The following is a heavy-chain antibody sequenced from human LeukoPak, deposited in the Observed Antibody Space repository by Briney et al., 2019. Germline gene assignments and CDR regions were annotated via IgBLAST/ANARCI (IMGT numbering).Heavy chain of an antibody. CDR1: GYTFTGYH. CDR3: ARAMGSSWYSLSYNWFDP. V-gene: IGHV1-2*04. J-gene: IGHJ5*02. CDR2: INPNSGDT. D-gene: IGHD6-13*01. Sequence: ASVKVSCKASGYTFTGYHMHWVRQAPGQGLEWMGRINPNSGDTNYAQKFQGWVTMTRDTSISTAYMELSRLRSDDTAVYYCARAMGSSWYSLSYNWFDPWGQGTLVTVSS.